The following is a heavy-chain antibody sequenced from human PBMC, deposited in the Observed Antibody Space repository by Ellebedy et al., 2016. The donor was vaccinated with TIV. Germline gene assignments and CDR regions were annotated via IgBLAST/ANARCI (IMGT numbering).Heavy chain of an antibody. Sequence: GESLKISCAASGFTFSSYNMHWVRQAPGKGLEWVALTSYDGTNQYYADSVKGRFTISRDNSKNTIYLQMNSLRAEDTAVYYCAKDSGYNYGHGMDVWGQGTTVTVSS. CDR3: AKDSGYNYGHGMDV. CDR2: TSYDGTNQ. D-gene: IGHD1-1*01. J-gene: IGHJ6*02. V-gene: IGHV3-30-3*01. CDR1: GFTFSSYN.